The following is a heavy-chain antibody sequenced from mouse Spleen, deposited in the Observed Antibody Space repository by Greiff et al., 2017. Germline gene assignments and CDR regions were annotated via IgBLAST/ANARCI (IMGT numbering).Heavy chain of an antibody. V-gene: IGHV1-85*01. CDR2: IYPRDGST. D-gene: IGHD1-1*01. CDR1: GYTFTGYD. CDR3: ARRYYGSTWYFDV. Sequence: QVQLQQSGPELVKPGASVKLSCKASGYTFTGYDINWVKQRPGQGLEWIGWIYPRDGSTKYNEKFKGKATLTVDTSSSTAYMELHSLTSEDSAVYFCARRYYGSTWYFDVWGAGTTVTVSS. J-gene: IGHJ1*01.